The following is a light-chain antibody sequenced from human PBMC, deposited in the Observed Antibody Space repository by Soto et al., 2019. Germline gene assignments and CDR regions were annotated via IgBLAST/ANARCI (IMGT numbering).Light chain of an antibody. CDR1: SSDFGGYNY. J-gene: IGLJ2*01. Sequence: QSALTQPASVSGSPGQSITISCTGTSSDFGGYNYVSWYQHHPGKAPKLLLYEVNNRPSGVSTRFSGSKSGNTASLTISGLQADDEAYYYCNSWGVFGGGTKLTVL. V-gene: IGLV2-14*01. CDR3: NSWGV. CDR2: EVN.